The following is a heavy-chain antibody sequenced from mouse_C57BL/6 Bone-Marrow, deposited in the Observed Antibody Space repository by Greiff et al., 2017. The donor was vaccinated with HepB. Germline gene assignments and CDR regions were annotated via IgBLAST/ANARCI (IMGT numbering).Heavy chain of an antibody. CDR3: ARSHYYYAMDY. CDR2: INPSSGYT. J-gene: IGHJ4*01. D-gene: IGHD1-2*01. CDR1: GYTFTSYT. Sequence: VKLQESGAELARPGASVKMSCKASGYTFTSYTMHWVKQRPGQGLEWIGYINPSSGYTKYNQKFKDKATLTADKSSSTAYMQLSSLTSEDSAVYYCARSHYYYAMDYWGQGTSVTVSS. V-gene: IGHV1-4*01.